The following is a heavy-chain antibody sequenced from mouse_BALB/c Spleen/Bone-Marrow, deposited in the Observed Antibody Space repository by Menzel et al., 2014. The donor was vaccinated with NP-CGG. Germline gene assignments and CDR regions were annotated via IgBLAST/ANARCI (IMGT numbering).Heavy chain of an antibody. CDR1: GFSLTDYG. J-gene: IGHJ3*01. CDR3: ARHWDYDYGFAY. Sequence: QVQLQQPGPGLVAPSQSLSITCTVSGFSLTDYGVSWIRRPPGKGLEWLGVLWGGGTTYYNSTLKSRLSISRDNSKGQVFLKMNSLQTDDTAIYYCARHWDYDYGFAYWGQGTLVTVSA. V-gene: IGHV2-6-5*01. CDR2: LWGGGTT. D-gene: IGHD2-4*01.